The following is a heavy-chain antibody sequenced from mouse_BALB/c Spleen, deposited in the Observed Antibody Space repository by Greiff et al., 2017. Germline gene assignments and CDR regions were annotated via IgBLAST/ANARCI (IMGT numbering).Heavy chain of an antibody. J-gene: IGHJ1*01. CDR1: GFTFSSFG. Sequence: EVHLVESGGGLVQPGGSLKLSCAASGFTFSSFGMHWVRQAPEKGLEWVAYISSGSSTIYYADTVKGRFTISRDNPKNTLFLQMTSLRSEDTAMYYCARDDGYYVHFDVWGAGTTVTVSS. D-gene: IGHD2-3*01. CDR2: ISSGSSTI. CDR3: ARDDGYYVHFDV. V-gene: IGHV5-17*02.